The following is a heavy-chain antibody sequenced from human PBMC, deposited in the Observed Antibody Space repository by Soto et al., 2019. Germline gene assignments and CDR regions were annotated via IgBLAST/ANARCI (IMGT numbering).Heavy chain of an antibody. V-gene: IGHV1-8*01. CDR2: VSPGNANS. Sequence: QVQVVQSRAEVKKPGASVKVSCKTSGYTFTDYDINWVRQATGQGLEWMGWVSPGNANSSYAPQFQGRVTMTSDTSISTVYMELNSLTSEDTAVYFCEVTTGFWGQGTKITVSS. CDR1: GYTFTDYD. D-gene: IGHD2-21*02. CDR3: EVTTGF. J-gene: IGHJ4*02.